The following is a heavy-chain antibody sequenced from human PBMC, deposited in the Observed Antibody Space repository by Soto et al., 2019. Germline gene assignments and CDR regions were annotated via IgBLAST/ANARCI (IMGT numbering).Heavy chain of an antibody. D-gene: IGHD1-26*01. CDR2: ISYDGSNK. Sequence: LRLSCAASGFTFSSYAMHWVRQAPGKGLEWVAVISYDGSNKYYADSVKGRFAISRDNSKNTLYLQMNSLRAEDTAVYYCARGVGATNFDYWGQGTLVTVSS. J-gene: IGHJ4*02. CDR1: GFTFSSYA. CDR3: ARGVGATNFDY. V-gene: IGHV3-30*09.